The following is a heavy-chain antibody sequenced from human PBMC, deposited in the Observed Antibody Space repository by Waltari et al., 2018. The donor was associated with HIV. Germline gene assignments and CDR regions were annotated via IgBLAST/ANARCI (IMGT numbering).Heavy chain of an antibody. CDR3: ARDRPNYYDSSGYSSVFDV. CDR1: GFTLHSKH. J-gene: IGHJ3*01. V-gene: IGHV3-53*01. Sequence: QLVESGGGLIQPGGSLRLSCAASGFTLHSKHVNGVAQAPGKGLEWVSVSYSGGSTYYADSVKGRFTISRDNSKNTIYLQMNSLRAEDTAVYYCARDRPNYYDSSGYSSVFDVWGQGTMVTVSS. D-gene: IGHD3-22*01. CDR2: SYSGGST.